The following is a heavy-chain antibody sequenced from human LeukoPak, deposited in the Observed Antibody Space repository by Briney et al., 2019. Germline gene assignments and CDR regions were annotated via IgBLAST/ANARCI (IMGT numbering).Heavy chain of an antibody. CDR3: ARIPLGYSGAYDY. CDR2: ISSSGSV. J-gene: IGHJ4*02. CDR1: RGSISGSIRSYY. V-gene: IGHV4-4*09. Sequence: SETLSLTCTVSRGSISGSIRSYYWSWLRQPPGKGLEWIGYISSSGSVNDNPSLRSRVTISVDTSKSQFFLNLSSVSAADTAVYYCARIPLGYSGAYDYWGQGALVTVSP. D-gene: IGHD5-12*01.